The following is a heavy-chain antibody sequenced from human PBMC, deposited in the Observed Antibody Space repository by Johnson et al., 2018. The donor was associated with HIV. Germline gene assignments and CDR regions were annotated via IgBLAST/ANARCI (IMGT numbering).Heavy chain of an antibody. CDR2: IWYDGSNK. CDR1: GFTFSSYG. Sequence: VQLVESGGGVVQPGRSLRLSCAASGFTFSSYGMHWVRQAPGKGLEWVAVIWYDGSNKYYADSVKGRFTISRDNSKNTLYLQMNRLRAEDTAVYYCARGPHEVVVVAATSAFDIWGQGTMVTVSS. CDR3: ARGPHEVVVVAATSAFDI. J-gene: IGHJ3*02. D-gene: IGHD2-15*01. V-gene: IGHV3-33*01.